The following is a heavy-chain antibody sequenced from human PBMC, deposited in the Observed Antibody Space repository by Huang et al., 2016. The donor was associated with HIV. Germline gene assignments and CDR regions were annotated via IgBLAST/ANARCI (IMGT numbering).Heavy chain of an antibody. CDR3: VKGDIVGTANFFDY. D-gene: IGHD1-26*01. J-gene: IGHJ4*02. CDR2: ISWDSANI. V-gene: IGHV3-9*01. CDR1: WFRFDNFA. Sequence: EVQLVESGGNLIQTGGSLRLACAASWFRFDNFAMYWVRQAPGKGMEWVSSISWDSANIAYGDSVKGRFTVSRDNARNSLYLQMNSLRPDDTALYYCVKGDIVGTANFFDYWGQGTQVSVSS.